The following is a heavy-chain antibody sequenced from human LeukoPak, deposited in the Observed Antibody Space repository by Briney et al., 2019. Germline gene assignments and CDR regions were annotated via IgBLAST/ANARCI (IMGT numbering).Heavy chain of an antibody. CDR1: GGTFSSYA. D-gene: IGHD3-22*01. J-gene: IGHJ6*03. Sequence: SVKVSCKASGGTFSSYAISWVRQAPGQGLEWMGGIIPIFGTANYAQKFQGRVTITADESTSTAYMELSSLRSEDTAVYYCARVAIYDCSGYYSVDYYYMDVWGKGTTVTVSS. V-gene: IGHV1-69*13. CDR2: IIPIFGTA. CDR3: ARVAIYDCSGYYSVDYYYMDV.